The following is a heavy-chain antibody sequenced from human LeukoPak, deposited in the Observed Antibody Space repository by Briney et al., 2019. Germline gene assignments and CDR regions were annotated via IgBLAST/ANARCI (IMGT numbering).Heavy chain of an antibody. CDR1: GFTFTIFG. CDR3: ARDQGYCGGDCMDAFDI. D-gene: IGHD2-21*02. V-gene: IGHV3-48*04. Sequence: PGGSLRLSCAASGFTFTIFGLNWVRQAPGKGLEWVSYISSSGSIIYYADSVKGRFTISRDNAKNSLYLQMNSLRAEDTAVYYCARDQGYCGGDCMDAFDIWGQGTMVTVSS. J-gene: IGHJ3*02. CDR2: ISSSGSII.